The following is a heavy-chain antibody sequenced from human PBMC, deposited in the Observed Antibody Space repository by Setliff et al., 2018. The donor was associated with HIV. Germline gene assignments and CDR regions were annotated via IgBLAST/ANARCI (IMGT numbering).Heavy chain of an antibody. D-gene: IGHD5-12*01. Sequence: ASVKVSCKVSGYTLTELSMHWVRQAPGKGLEWMGGFDPEDGETIYAQKFQGRFTISRDNSKNTLYLQMNSLRAEDTAVYYCAKDPRAAVATICDYWGQGTLVTVSS. CDR3: AKDPRAAVATICDY. CDR1: GYTLTELS. J-gene: IGHJ4*02. V-gene: IGHV1-24*01. CDR2: FDPEDGET.